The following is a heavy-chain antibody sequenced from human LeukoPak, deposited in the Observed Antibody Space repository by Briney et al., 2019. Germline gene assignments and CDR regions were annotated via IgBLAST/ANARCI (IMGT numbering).Heavy chain of an antibody. CDR3: ARLETSVTEHNWFDP. V-gene: IGHV4-39*01. D-gene: IGHD2-21*02. J-gene: IGHJ5*02. CDR1: GASISSSAYY. CDR2: VGGSNYYRGST. Sequence: PSETLSLTCTVSGASISSSAYYWGWIRQPPGKGLEWIGSVGGSNYYRGSTYYNPSLKSRVTIHVDTSKDQFSLKLSSVTTADTAVYYCARLETSVTEHNWFDPWGQGTLVTVSS.